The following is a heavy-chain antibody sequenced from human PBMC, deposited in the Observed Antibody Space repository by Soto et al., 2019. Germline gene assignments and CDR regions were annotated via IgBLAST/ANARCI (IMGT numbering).Heavy chain of an antibody. D-gene: IGHD3-10*01. Sequence: SETLSLTCTVSGGSISSGGYYWSWIRQHPGKGLEWIGYIYYSGSTYYNPSLKSRVTISVDTSKNQFSLKLSSVTAADTAVYYCAREMAVTMVRGVINGYWFDPWGQGTLVTVSS. V-gene: IGHV4-31*03. CDR1: GGSISSGGYY. J-gene: IGHJ5*02. CDR3: AREMAVTMVRGVINGYWFDP. CDR2: IYYSGST.